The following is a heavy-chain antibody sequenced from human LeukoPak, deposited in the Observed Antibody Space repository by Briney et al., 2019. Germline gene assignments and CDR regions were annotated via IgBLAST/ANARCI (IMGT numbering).Heavy chain of an antibody. Sequence: GGSLRLSCAASGFTFSSYWMSWVRQAPGKGLEWVANIKQDGSEKYYVDSVKGRFTISRDNAKNSLYLQMNSLRAEDTAVYYCALNYYDSSGYLHYFDYWGQGTLVTVSS. V-gene: IGHV3-7*03. D-gene: IGHD3-22*01. CDR3: ALNYYDSSGYLHYFDY. J-gene: IGHJ4*02. CDR1: GFTFSSYW. CDR2: IKQDGSEK.